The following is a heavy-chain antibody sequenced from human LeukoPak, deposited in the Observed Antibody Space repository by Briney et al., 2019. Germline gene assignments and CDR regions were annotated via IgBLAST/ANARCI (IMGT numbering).Heavy chain of an antibody. CDR1: RFTFSDYS. D-gene: IGHD6-13*01. CDR3: ARGPKYISATGPYYFDY. CDR2: ISSGSVYI. Sequence: TGGSLRLSCAASRFTFSDYSMNWVRQAPGKGPQWVASISSGSVYIYYADSMKGRFTISRDNAKNSMYLQMYSLRAEDTAVYYCARGPKYISATGPYYFDYWGQGTLVTVSS. V-gene: IGHV3-21*01. J-gene: IGHJ4*02.